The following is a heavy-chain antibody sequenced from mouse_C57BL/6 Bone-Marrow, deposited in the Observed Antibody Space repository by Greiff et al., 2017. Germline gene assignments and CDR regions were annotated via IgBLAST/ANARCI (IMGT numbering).Heavy chain of an antibody. CDR3: ARRFDV. CDR2: ISYDGSN. J-gene: IGHJ1*03. Sequence: EVQLQQSGPGLVKPSQSLSLTCSVTGYSITSGYYWNWIRQFPGNKLEWMGYISYDGSNNYNPSLKNRISITRDTSKNQFFLKLNSVTTEDTATYYCARRFDVWGTGTTGTVSS. V-gene: IGHV3-6*01. CDR1: GYSITSGYY.